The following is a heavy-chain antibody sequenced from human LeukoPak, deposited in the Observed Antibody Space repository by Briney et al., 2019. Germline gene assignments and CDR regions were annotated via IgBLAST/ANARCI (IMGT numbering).Heavy chain of an antibody. CDR2: IRSKAYGCTT. CDR3: TRGPILLWIHNGMDV. V-gene: IGHV3-49*04. D-gene: IGHD2/OR15-2a*01. CDR1: GFIFGDHA. J-gene: IGHJ6*02. Sequence: PGGALRLSCFASGFIFGDHAMSWVRQAPGKGLEWVGFIRSKAYGCTTEYAGSVEGTFTISRDHSRGIAYLQMNSLKTEDTAFYYCTRGPILLWIHNGMDVWGQGTTVTVSS.